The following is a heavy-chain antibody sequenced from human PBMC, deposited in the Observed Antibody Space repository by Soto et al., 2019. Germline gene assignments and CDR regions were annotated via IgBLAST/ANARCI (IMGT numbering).Heavy chain of an antibody. D-gene: IGHD1-26*01. Sequence: EVHLVESGGAVVQPGGSLRLSCATSGFTFSNYWMHWVRQVPGRGLVWVSRIDTDGSTTSYADFAKGRFTISRDNAKSTLSLQMNSLRAEDTAIYYCAGSRSPARLGPKGAIDYWGQGTLVTVSS. V-gene: IGHV3-74*01. CDR2: IDTDGSTT. J-gene: IGHJ4*02. CDR3: AGSRSPARLGPKGAIDY. CDR1: GFTFSNYW.